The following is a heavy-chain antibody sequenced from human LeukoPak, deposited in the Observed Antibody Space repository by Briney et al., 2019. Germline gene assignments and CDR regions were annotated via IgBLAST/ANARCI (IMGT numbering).Heavy chain of an antibody. CDR3: AKRGAEVGATIAPGDY. CDR2: ISGSGGST. D-gene: IGHD1-26*01. J-gene: IGHJ4*02. Sequence: GGSLRLSCTASGFTFGDYAMSWVRQAPGKGLEWVSGISGSGGSTYHADSVKGRFTISRDNSKNTLYVQMNSLRAEDTAVYYCAKRGAEVGATIAPGDYWGQGTLVTVSS. V-gene: IGHV3-23*01. CDR1: GFTFGDYA.